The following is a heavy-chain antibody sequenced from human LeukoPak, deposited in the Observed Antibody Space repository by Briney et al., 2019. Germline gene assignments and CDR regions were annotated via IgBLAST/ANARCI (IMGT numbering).Heavy chain of an antibody. Sequence: GGSLRLSCAASGFTFSSYSMNWVRQAPGKGLEWVSSISSSSSYIYYADSVKGRFTISRDNAKNSLYLQMNSLRAEDTAVYYCARDPSGSYYVDYWGQGTLVTVSP. CDR3: ARDPSGSYYVDY. J-gene: IGHJ4*02. V-gene: IGHV3-21*01. CDR1: GFTFSSYS. CDR2: ISSSSSYI. D-gene: IGHD1-26*01.